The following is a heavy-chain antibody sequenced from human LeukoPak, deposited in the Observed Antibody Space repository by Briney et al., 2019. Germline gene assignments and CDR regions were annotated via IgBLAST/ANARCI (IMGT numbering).Heavy chain of an antibody. J-gene: IGHJ3*02. D-gene: IGHD6-19*01. V-gene: IGHV1-69*06. CDR2: IIPVFGTS. CDR1: GGSFSSHA. Sequence: SVKVSCKVSGGSFSSHAISWVRQAPGQGLEWMGGIIPVFGTSNYGQNFQDRVTITADTSTSTAYMELRSLRSDDTAVYYCARSGWGNRQAFDIWGQGTMVTVSS. CDR3: ARSGWGNRQAFDI.